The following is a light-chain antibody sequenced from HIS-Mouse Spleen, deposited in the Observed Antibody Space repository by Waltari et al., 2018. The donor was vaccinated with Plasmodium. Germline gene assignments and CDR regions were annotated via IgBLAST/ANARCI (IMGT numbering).Light chain of an antibody. CDR3: CSYAGSSTYV. V-gene: IGLV2-23*01. Sequence: QSALTHPASVSGSPGQSITISCPGTSSDVGRYNLVSWYQQHPGKAPKLMIYEGSKRPSGVSNRFSGSKSGNTASLTISGLQAEDEADYYCCSYAGSSTYVFGTGTKVTVL. J-gene: IGLJ1*01. CDR1: SSDVGRYNL. CDR2: EGS.